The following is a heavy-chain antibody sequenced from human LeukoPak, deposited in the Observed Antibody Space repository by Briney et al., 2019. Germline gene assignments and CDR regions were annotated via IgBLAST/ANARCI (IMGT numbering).Heavy chain of an antibody. CDR3: ARSAIPAAGTAFDY. J-gene: IGHJ4*02. V-gene: IGHV4-59*01. D-gene: IGHD6-13*01. Sequence: SETLSLTCTVSGGSISSYYWSWIRQPPGKGLEWIGCIYYSGSTNYNPSLKSRVTISVDTSKNQFSLKLSSVTAADTAVYYCARSAIPAAGTAFDYWGQGTLVTVSS. CDR2: IYYSGST. CDR1: GGSISSYY.